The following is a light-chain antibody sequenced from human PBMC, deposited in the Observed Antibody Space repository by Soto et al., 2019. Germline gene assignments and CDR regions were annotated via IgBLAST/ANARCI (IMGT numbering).Light chain of an antibody. Sequence: ETVMTQSPATLSVSPGGRATLSCRASQSVSSDLAWYQQKPGQAPRLLIYGASTRATGIPARFSGSGSGTEFTLTISSLQSEDFAVYYCQQYTHWPRTFGQGTKVDVK. CDR1: QSVSSD. J-gene: IGKJ1*01. V-gene: IGKV3-15*01. CDR3: QQYTHWPRT. CDR2: GAS.